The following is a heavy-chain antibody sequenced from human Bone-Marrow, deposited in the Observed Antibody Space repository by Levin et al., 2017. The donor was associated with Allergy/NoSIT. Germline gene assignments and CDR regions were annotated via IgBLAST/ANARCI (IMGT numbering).Heavy chain of an antibody. J-gene: IGHJ3*01. D-gene: IGHD2-21*01. Sequence: PGGSLRLSCTASGFTFSSYGMHWVRQAPGKGLEWVALTWYDGSISYYTDSVKGRFTISRDNSNNTLDLQMTNLRGDDTALYYCARDAGMGIVVDAFDVWGQGTMVTVSS. CDR3: ARDAGMGIVVDAFDV. V-gene: IGHV3-33*01. CDR2: TWYDGSIS. CDR1: GFTFSSYG.